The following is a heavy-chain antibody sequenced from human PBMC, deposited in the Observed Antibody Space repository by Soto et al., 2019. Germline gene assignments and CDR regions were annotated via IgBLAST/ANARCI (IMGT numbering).Heavy chain of an antibody. CDR2: ISGSGGST. V-gene: IGHV3-23*01. CDR3: AKDLVTMIVVFFPQPEYYMDV. CDR1: GFTFSSYA. D-gene: IGHD3-22*01. Sequence: GGSLRLSCAASGFTFSSYAMSWVRQAPGKGLEWVSAISGSGGSTYYADSVKGRFTISRDNSKNTLYLQMNSLRAEGTAVYYCAKDLVTMIVVFFPQPEYYMDVWGKGTTVTVSS. J-gene: IGHJ6*03.